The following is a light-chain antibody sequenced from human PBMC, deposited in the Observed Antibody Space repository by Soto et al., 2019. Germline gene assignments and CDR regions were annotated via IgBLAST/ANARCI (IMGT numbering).Light chain of an antibody. J-gene: IGLJ1*01. CDR3: AAWDDSLSGQV. V-gene: IGLV1-47*01. CDR1: SSNIGSNY. Sequence: QSVLTQPPSASGTPGQRVTISCSGSSSNIGSNYVYWYQQLPGTAPKLLIYRNNQRPSGVPDRFSGSKSGTSASLAISGLRSEDEGDYYCAAWDDSLSGQVFGTGTKLTVL. CDR2: RNN.